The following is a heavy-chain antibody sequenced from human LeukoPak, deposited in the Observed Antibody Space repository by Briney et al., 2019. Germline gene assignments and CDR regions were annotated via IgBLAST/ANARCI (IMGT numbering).Heavy chain of an antibody. J-gene: IGHJ3*02. CDR3: ARVVAPYYYDGYDAFDI. CDR1: GYTFTGYY. V-gene: IGHV1-2*02. CDR2: INPNSGGT. D-gene: IGHD3-22*01. Sequence: ASVKVSCKASGYTFTGYYMHWVRQAPGQGLEWMGWINPNSGGTNYAQKFQGRVTMTRDTSISTAYMELSSLRSEDTAVYYCARVVAPYYYDGYDAFDIWGQGTMVTVSS.